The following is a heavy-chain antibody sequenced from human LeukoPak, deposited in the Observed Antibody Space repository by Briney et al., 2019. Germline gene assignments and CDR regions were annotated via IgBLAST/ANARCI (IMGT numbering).Heavy chain of an antibody. CDR3: ARSPDSEKTTVTNFDY. Sequence: SETLSLTCTVSGGSISSYYWSWIRQPAGKGLEWIGRIYTSGSTNYNPSLKSRVTMSVDTSKNQFSLKLSSVTAADTAVYYCARSPDSEKTTVTNFDYWGQGTLVTVSS. D-gene: IGHD4-17*01. CDR1: GGSISSYY. J-gene: IGHJ4*02. CDR2: IYTSGST. V-gene: IGHV4-4*07.